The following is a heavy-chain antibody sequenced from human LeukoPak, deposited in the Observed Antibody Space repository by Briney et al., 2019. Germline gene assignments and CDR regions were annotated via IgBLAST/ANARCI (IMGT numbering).Heavy chain of an antibody. Sequence: SQTLSLTCAVSGGSNSSGGYSWSWIRQPPGKGLEWIGYIYHSGSTYYNPSLKSRVTISVDRSKNQFSLKLSSVTAADTAVYYCARGNLVYGMDVWGQGTTVTVSS. V-gene: IGHV4-30-2*01. D-gene: IGHD6-6*01. CDR3: ARGNLVYGMDV. CDR1: GGSNSSGGYS. J-gene: IGHJ6*02. CDR2: IYHSGST.